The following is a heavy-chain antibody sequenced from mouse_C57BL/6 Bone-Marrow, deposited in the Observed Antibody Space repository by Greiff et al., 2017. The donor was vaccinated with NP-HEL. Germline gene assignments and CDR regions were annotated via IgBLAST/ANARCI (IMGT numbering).Heavy chain of an antibody. CDR3: ARDAGFPLAY. CDR1: GFTFSDFY. CDR2: SRNKANDYTT. D-gene: IGHD3-1*01. J-gene: IGHJ3*01. Sequence: EVKVVESGGGLVQSGRSLRLSCATSGFTFSDFYMEWVRQAPGKGLEWIAASRNKANDYTTEYSASVKGRFIVSRDTSQSILYLQMNALRAEDTAIYYCARDAGFPLAYWGQGTLVTVSA. V-gene: IGHV7-1*01.